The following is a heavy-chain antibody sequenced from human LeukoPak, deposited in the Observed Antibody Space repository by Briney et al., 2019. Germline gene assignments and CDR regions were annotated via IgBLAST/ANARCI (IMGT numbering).Heavy chain of an antibody. Sequence: PSETLSLTCTVSGGSISSGGYYWSWIRQPPGKGLEWIGYIYYSGSTNYNPSLKSRVTISVDTSKNQFSLKLSSVTAADTAVYYCARDGYYGSGSYFTLDYWGQGTLVTVSS. CDR2: IYYSGST. CDR3: ARDGYYGSGSYFTLDY. J-gene: IGHJ4*02. V-gene: IGHV4-61*08. D-gene: IGHD3-10*01. CDR1: GGSISSGGYY.